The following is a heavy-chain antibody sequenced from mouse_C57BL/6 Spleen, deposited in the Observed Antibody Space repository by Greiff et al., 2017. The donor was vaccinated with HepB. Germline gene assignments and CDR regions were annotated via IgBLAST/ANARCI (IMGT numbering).Heavy chain of an antibody. Sequence: DVKLVESGGDLVKPGGSLKLSCAASGFTFSSYGMSWVRQTPDKRLEWVATISSGGSYTYYPDSVKGRFTISRDNAKNTLYLQMSSLKSEDTAMYYCERHETTEVATRGYFDYWGQGTTLTVSS. J-gene: IGHJ2*01. CDR3: ERHETTEVATRGYFDY. CDR2: ISSGGSYT. CDR1: GFTFSSYG. D-gene: IGHD1-1*01. V-gene: IGHV5-6*02.